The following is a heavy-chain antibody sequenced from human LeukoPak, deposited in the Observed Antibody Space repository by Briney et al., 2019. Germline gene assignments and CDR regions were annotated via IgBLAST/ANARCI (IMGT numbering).Heavy chain of an antibody. CDR3: ATVLRGAAAGYDTNGWFDP. D-gene: IGHD6-13*01. J-gene: IGHJ5*02. CDR2: FDPEDGET. Sequence: ASVKVSCKVSGYTLTELSMHWVRRAPGKGLEWMGGFDPEDGETIYAQKFQGRVTMTEDTSTDTAYMELSSLRSEDTAVYYCATVLRGAAAGYDTNGWFDPWGQGTLVTVSS. CDR1: GYTLTELS. V-gene: IGHV1-24*01.